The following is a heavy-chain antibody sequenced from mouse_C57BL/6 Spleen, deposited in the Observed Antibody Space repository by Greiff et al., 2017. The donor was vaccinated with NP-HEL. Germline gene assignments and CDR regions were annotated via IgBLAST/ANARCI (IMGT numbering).Heavy chain of an antibody. Sequence: QVQLQQPGAELVKPGASVKLSCKASGYTFTSYWMQWVKQRPGQGLEWIGEIDPSDSYTNYNQKFKGKATLTVDTSSSTAYMQLSSLTSEDSAVYYCARWETYDYQKSYAMDYWGQGTSVTVSS. V-gene: IGHV1-50*01. D-gene: IGHD2-4*01. CDR2: IDPSDSYT. CDR1: GYTFTSYW. J-gene: IGHJ4*01. CDR3: ARWETYDYQKSYAMDY.